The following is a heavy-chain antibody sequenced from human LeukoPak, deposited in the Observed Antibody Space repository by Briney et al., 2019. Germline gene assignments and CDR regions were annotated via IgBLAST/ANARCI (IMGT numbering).Heavy chain of an antibody. J-gene: IGHJ4*02. D-gene: IGHD3-10*01. V-gene: IGHV3-9*01. Sequence: GGSLRLSCAASGFTFDDYAMHWVRQAPGKGLEWVSGISWNSGSIGYADSVKGRFTISRDNAKNSLYLQMNSLRAEDTALYYCAKAITMVRGVIAFDYWGQGTLVTVPS. CDR3: AKAITMVRGVIAFDY. CDR1: GFTFDDYA. CDR2: ISWNSGSI.